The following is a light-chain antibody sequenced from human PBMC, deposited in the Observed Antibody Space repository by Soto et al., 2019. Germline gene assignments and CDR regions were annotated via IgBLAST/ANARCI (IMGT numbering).Light chain of an antibody. CDR1: ESINGC. Sequence: DIQMTQSPSTLSASVGDRVNITCRASESINGCLAWYQQKPGKAPKLLISRASDLQTGVPTRFSGSGSGTEFTLQTSSLKTDDFETNSCQKYNSYFFTFGPGTKVDFK. CDR2: RAS. J-gene: IGKJ3*01. CDR3: QKYNSYFFT. V-gene: IGKV1-5*03.